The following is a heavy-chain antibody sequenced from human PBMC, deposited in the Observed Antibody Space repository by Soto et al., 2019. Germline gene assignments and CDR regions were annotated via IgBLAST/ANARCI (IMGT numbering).Heavy chain of an antibody. CDR2: IYYSGST. J-gene: IGHJ5*02. V-gene: IGHV4-59*01. Sequence: PSETLSLTCTVSGAPITINYWSWIRQAPGKGLEWIEYIYYSGSTTYNPSLKSRVTMSADTSKDQFSLKLNSVTAADTAIYYCATYWGTESHTFWFDLWGRGAQVTVSS. CDR1: GAPITINY. CDR3: ATYWGTESHTFWFDL. D-gene: IGHD3-16*01.